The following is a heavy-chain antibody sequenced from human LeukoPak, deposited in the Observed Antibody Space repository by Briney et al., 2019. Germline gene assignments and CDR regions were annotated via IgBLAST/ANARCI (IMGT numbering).Heavy chain of an antibody. V-gene: IGHV4-34*01. Sequence: SETLSLTCAVYGGSFSGYYWSWIRQPPGKGLEWIGEINHSGSTNYNPSLKSRVTISVDTSKNQFSLKLSSVTAADTAVYYCARLGVGYCSSTSCLNYWGQGTLVTVSS. CDR3: ARLGVGYCSSTSCLNY. CDR2: INHSGST. D-gene: IGHD2-2*01. J-gene: IGHJ4*02. CDR1: GGSFSGYY.